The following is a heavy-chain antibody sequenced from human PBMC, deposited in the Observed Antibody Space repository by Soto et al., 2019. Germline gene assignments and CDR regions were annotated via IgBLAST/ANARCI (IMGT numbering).Heavy chain of an antibody. CDR3: ARGPIAARLGY. J-gene: IGHJ4*02. CDR1: GGSISSYY. Sequence: LSETLSLTCTVSGGSISSYYWSWIRQPPGKGLEWIGYIYYSGSTNYNPSLKSRVTISVDTSKNQFSLKLSSVTAADTAVYYCARGPIAARLGYWRQGTLVTVSS. V-gene: IGHV4-59*08. CDR2: IYYSGST. D-gene: IGHD6-6*01.